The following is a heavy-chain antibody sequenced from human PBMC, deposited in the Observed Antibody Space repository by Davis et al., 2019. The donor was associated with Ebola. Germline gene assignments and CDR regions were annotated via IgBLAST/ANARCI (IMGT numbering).Heavy chain of an antibody. D-gene: IGHD2-21*01. V-gene: IGHV1-46*01. J-gene: IGHJ5*02. Sequence: ASVKVSCKASGYTFTSYYMHWVRQAPGQGLEWMGIINPSGGSTSYAQKFQGRVTMTRDTSTSTVYMELSSLRSEDTAVYYCAREGGTHIVVDEDWFDPWGQGTLVTVSS. CDR2: INPSGGST. CDR3: AREGGTHIVVDEDWFDP. CDR1: GYTFTSYY.